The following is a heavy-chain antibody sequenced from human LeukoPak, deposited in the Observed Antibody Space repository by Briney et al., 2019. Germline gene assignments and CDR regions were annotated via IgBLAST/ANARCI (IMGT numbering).Heavy chain of an antibody. J-gene: IGHJ6*03. D-gene: IGHD6-13*01. CDR3: ARGGSRSPSYYYYMDV. CDR2: ISAYNGNT. CDR1: GYTFTSYG. V-gene: IGHV1-18*01. Sequence: GASVKVSCKASGYTFTSYGISWVRQAPGQGLEWMGWISAYNGNTNYAQKLQGRVTMTTDTSTSTAYMELSRLRSDDTAVYYCARGGSRSPSYYYYMDVWGKGTTVTVSS.